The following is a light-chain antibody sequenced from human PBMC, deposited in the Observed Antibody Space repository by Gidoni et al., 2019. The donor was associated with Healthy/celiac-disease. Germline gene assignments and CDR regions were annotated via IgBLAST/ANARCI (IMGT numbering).Light chain of an antibody. CDR3: HQSSRLPFT. V-gene: IGKV6-21*01. J-gene: IGKJ3*01. CDR2: YAS. CDR1: QRIGSS. Sequence: EIVLTQSPHFQSLTPEDQVTINCLASQRIGSSLHWYQQKPDQSPKLIIKYASQSFSVVPSRFSSSGYGKDFIITINSLEAEDAATYYCHQSSRLPFTFGPGTKVEIK.